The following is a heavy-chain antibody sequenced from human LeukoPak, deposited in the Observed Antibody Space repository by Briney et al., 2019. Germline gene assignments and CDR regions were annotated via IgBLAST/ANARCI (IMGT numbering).Heavy chain of an antibody. D-gene: IGHD2-2*02. V-gene: IGHV3-48*04. CDR1: GFIFSTYS. CDR2: ISSSSSTI. CDR3: ASQYCSSTSCYKGGIDY. J-gene: IGHJ4*02. Sequence: GGSLRLSCAASGFIFSTYSMNWVRQAPGKGLECVSYISSSSSTIYYADSVKGRFTISRDNAKNSLYLQMDSLRAEDTAVYYCASQYCSSTSCYKGGIDYWGQGTLVTVSS.